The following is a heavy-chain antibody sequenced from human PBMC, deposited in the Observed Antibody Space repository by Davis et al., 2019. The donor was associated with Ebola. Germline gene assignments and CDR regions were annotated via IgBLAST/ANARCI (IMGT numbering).Heavy chain of an antibody. CDR3: ARGALELELFEVLGFDI. CDR2: IFYSGRT. J-gene: IGHJ3*02. Sequence: MPSETLSLTCSVSGGSISSFSYYWGWIRQPPGKGLEWIGSIFYSGRTYYNASLKSRVTVSVDTSKNQFSLKLRSVTAADTAVYYCARGALELELFEVLGFDIWGQGTMVTVSS. D-gene: IGHD1-7*01. V-gene: IGHV4-39*01. CDR1: GGSISSFSYY.